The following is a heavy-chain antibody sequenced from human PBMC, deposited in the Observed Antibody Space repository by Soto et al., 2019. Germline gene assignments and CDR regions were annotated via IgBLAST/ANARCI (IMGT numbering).Heavy chain of an antibody. V-gene: IGHV3-48*02. CDR3: ARLYYDYV. CDR1: GFDFSTYS. Sequence: QLVESGGGSVQPGGSLRLACKASGFDFSTYSMNWVRQAPGKGLEWIAYVSLDSDTVHYADSVKGRFTISRDDPENSVLLQMNSLRDEDTATYYCARLYYDYVWGQGTTVTVSS. CDR2: VSLDSDTV. D-gene: IGHD3-3*01. J-gene: IGHJ6*02.